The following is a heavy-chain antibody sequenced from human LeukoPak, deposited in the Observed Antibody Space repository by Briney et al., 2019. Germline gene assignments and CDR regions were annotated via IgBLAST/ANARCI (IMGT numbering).Heavy chain of an antibody. CDR1: GFTFNVYA. CDR2: IRDDGSDT. D-gene: IGHD6-19*01. V-gene: IGHV3-30*02. Sequence: GGSLRLSCAASGFTFNVYAMYWVRQSPGRGLEWVALIRDDGSDTYHADSVKGRFTISRDNSKNTVFLRMNSLRGEDSAIYYCAKSDGHGTGYGFHIWGQGTMVTVSS. CDR3: AKSDGHGTGYGFHI. J-gene: IGHJ3*02.